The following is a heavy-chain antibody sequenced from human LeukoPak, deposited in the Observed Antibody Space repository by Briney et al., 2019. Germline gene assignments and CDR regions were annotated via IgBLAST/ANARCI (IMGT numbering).Heavy chain of an antibody. J-gene: IGHJ4*02. CDR3: ARRTAAGVDY. CDR1: GDSISGSPYY. Sequence: PSETLSLTCTVFGDSISGSPYYWGWIRQPPGKGLEWIGSIYYSGSTYYNPSLKSRVTISVDTSKNQFSLKLSSVTAADTAVYYCARRTAAGVDYWGQGTLVTVSS. V-gene: IGHV4-39*07. D-gene: IGHD6-13*01. CDR2: IYYSGST.